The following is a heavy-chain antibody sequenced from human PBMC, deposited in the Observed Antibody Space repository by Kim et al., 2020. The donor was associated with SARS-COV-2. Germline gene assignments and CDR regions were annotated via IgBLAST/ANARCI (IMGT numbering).Heavy chain of an antibody. CDR3: ARSGSIAARRDFDY. D-gene: IGHD6-6*01. V-gene: IGHV5-51*01. Sequence: SPSFQGKVTISADKSISTAYLQWSSLKASDTAMYYCARSGSIAARRDFDYWGQGTLVTVSS. J-gene: IGHJ4*02.